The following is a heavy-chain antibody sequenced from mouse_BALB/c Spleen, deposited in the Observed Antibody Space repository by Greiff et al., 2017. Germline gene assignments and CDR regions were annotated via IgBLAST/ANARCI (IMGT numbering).Heavy chain of an antibody. V-gene: IGHV1-9*01. Sequence: QVQLQQSGAELMKPGASVKISCKATGYTFSSYWIEWVKQRPGHGLEWIGEILPGSGSTNYNEKFKGKATFTADTSSNTAYMQLSSLTSEDSAVYYCARSFYYGNYVWFAYWGQGTLVTVSA. J-gene: IGHJ3*01. CDR3: ARSFYYGNYVWFAY. CDR1: GYTFSSYW. CDR2: ILPGSGST. D-gene: IGHD2-1*01.